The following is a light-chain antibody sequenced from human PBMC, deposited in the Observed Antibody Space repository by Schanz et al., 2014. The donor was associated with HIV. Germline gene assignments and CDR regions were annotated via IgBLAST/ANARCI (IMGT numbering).Light chain of an antibody. CDR3: SSYTSSSPVV. Sequence: QSALTQPASVSGSPGQSITISCTGTSSDVGGYNYVSWYQQHPGKAPKLMIYDVSNRPSGVSTRFSGSKSDNTASLTISGLQAEDEAVYYCSSYTSSSPVVFGGGTKLTVL. CDR1: SSDVGGYNY. CDR2: DVS. V-gene: IGLV2-14*03. J-gene: IGLJ2*01.